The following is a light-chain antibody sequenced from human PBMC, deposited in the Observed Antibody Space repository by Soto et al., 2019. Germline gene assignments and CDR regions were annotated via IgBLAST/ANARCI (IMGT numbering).Light chain of an antibody. CDR3: QQSYNTPRT. CDR2: AAS. Sequence: DIQMTQSPSSLSASVGDRVTITCRTSQSIKNYLNWYQQKPGKAPKLLIYAASSLHSGVPSRFSGSGSGTDFALTISSLQPEDFATYYCQQSYNTPRTFGQGTKVEIK. V-gene: IGKV1-39*01. J-gene: IGKJ1*01. CDR1: QSIKNY.